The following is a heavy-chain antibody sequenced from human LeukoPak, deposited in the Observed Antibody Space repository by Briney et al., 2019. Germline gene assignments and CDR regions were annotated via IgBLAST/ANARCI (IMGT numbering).Heavy chain of an antibody. Sequence: SVKVSCKASGGTFSSYAISWGRQAPGQGLEWMGGIIPIFGTANYAQKFQGRVTITADKSTSTAYMELSSLRSEDTAVYYCARLEDYGDYQGWFDPWGQGTLVTVSS. V-gene: IGHV1-69*06. CDR2: IIPIFGTA. D-gene: IGHD4-17*01. CDR3: ARLEDYGDYQGWFDP. CDR1: GGTFSSYA. J-gene: IGHJ5*02.